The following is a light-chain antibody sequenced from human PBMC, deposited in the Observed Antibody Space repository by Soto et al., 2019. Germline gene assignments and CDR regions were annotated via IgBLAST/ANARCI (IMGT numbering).Light chain of an antibody. V-gene: IGLV2-14*01. CDR3: ISYTSSTGV. J-gene: IGLJ3*02. CDR2: DVS. CDR1: SSDVGGYNY. Sequence: QSALTQPASVSGSPGQSITISCTGTSSDVGGYNYVSWYQQHPGKAPKLMIYDVSNRPSGVSNRFSGSKSGNTASLTISGLQAEDEADYYCISYTSSTGVFGGGTKVTVL.